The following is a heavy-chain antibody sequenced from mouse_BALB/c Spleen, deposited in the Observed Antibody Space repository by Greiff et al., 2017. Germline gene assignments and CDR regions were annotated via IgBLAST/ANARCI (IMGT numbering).Heavy chain of an antibody. V-gene: IGHV1S81*02. CDR1: GYTFTSYY. CDR3: TRSNWAFDY. CDR2: INPSNGGT. Sequence: VKVVESGAELVKPGASVKLSCKASGYTFTSYYMYWVKQRPGQGLEWIGEINPSNGGTNFNEKFKSKATLTVDKSSSTAYMQLSSLTSEDSAVYYCTRSNWAFDYWGQGTTLTVSS. J-gene: IGHJ2*01. D-gene: IGHD4-1*01.